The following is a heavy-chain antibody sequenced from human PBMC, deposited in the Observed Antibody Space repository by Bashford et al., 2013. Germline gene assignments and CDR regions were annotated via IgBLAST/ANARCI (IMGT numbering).Heavy chain of an antibody. CDR1: GGSISSDGYF. CDR2: IYYSGTT. J-gene: IGHJ4*02. D-gene: IGHD6-19*01. V-gene: IGHV4-31*03. Sequence: SETLSLTCTVSGGSISSDGYFWTWIRQHPGKGLEWIGYIYYSGTTYYNPSLKSRVTISVDPSKNQFSLKLNSLTAADTAMYYCARDPNRSGWYGSDSWGQGTLVTVSS. CDR3: ARDPNRSGWYGSDS.